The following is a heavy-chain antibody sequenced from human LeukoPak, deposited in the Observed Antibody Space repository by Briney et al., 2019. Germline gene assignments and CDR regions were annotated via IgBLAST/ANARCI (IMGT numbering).Heavy chain of an antibody. V-gene: IGHV3-23*01. CDR2: LSDSGDDT. CDR1: GFTLSSYR. Sequence: PGGSLRLSCAASGFTLSSYRLSWVRQAPGKGLEWVSTLSDSGDDTYYADSVKGRFTISRDNSKNTLYLQMNSLRAEDTAIYYCTSFAPYEAFDIWGQGTMVTVSS. J-gene: IGHJ3*02. CDR3: TSFAPYEAFDI.